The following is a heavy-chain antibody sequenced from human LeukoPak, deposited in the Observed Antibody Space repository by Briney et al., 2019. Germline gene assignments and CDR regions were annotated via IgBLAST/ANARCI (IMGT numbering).Heavy chain of an antibody. CDR1: GFTFNSYV. J-gene: IGHJ4*02. D-gene: IGHD3-10*01. CDR2: ISGSGSST. CDR3: AKEISPGVVIMVRGVIFEA. Sequence: GGSLRLSCAASGFTFNSYVMNWVRQAPGKGLEWVSSISGSGSSTYYADSVKGRFTISRDNSKNTLYLQMNSLRAEDTAVYYCAKEISPGVVIMVRGVIFEAWGQGILVTVSS. V-gene: IGHV3-23*01.